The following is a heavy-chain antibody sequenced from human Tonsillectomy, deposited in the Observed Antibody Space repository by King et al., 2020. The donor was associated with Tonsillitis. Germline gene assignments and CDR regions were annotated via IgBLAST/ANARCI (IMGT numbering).Heavy chain of an antibody. CDR3: ARGDFWSGYYMGGRYFDL. D-gene: IGHD3-3*01. CDR2: IIPIFGTA. J-gene: IGHJ2*01. Sequence: QLVQSGAEVKKPGSSVKVSCKASGGTFSSYAISWVRQAPGQGLEWMGGIIPIFGTANYAQKFQGRVTITADKSTGTAYMELSSLRSEDTAVYYCARGDFWSGYYMGGRYFDLWGRGTLVTVSS. CDR1: GGTFSSYA. V-gene: IGHV1-69*06.